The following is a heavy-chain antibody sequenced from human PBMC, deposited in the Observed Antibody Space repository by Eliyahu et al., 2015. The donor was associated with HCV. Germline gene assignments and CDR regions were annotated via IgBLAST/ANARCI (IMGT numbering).Heavy chain of an antibody. V-gene: IGHV3-21*01. D-gene: IGHD5-18*01. CDR1: GFTFXSYS. J-gene: IGHJ6*02. Sequence: EVQLVESGGGLVKPGGSLRLSCAASGFTFXSYSXNWVRQAPGKGLEWVSSISSSSSYIYYADSVKGRFTISRDNAKNSLYLQMNSLRAEDTAVYYCARRGPLAMVTGYYYGMDVWGQGTTVTVSS. CDR3: ARRGPLAMVTGYYYGMDV. CDR2: ISSSSSYI.